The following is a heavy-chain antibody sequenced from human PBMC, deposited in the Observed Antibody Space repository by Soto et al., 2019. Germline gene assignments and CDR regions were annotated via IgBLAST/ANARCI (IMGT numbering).Heavy chain of an antibody. Sequence: QVQLVESGGGVVQPGRSLRLSCAASGFTFSSYGMHWVRQAPGKGLEWVAVIWYDGSNKYYADYVKGRFTISRDNSKNPLYLQTNSRGAEDTAVYYCARDRSKQLPYNYYYSYGMDVWGQGTTVTVSS. D-gene: IGHD6-13*01. CDR2: IWYDGSNK. J-gene: IGHJ6*02. V-gene: IGHV3-33*01. CDR3: ARDRSKQLPYNYYYSYGMDV. CDR1: GFTFSSYG.